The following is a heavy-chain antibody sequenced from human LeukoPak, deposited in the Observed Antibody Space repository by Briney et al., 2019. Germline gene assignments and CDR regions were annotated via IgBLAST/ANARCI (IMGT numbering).Heavy chain of an antibody. CDR3: VREGKYSSGWYEPLDS. J-gene: IGHJ4*02. Sequence: ASVKVSCKASGYTFTDYYIHSVRQAPGQGLEWMGWINPNSGDTKNSQNFQDRVTMTRDTSINTAYMELSSLRSDDTAVYYCVREGKYSSGWYEPLDSWGQGTLVTVSS. V-gene: IGHV1-2*02. CDR1: GYTFTDYY. D-gene: IGHD6-19*01. CDR2: INPNSGDT.